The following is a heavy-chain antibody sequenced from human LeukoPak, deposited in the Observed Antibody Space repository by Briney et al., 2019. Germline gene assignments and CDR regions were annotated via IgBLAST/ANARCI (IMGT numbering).Heavy chain of an antibody. CDR2: IYQSGSGSS. V-gene: IGHV4-39*01. CDR3: ASTLRFLPYRRFDY. J-gene: IGHJ4*02. CDR1: GGSIISSNYY. D-gene: IGHD3-3*01. Sequence: PSETLSLTCSVSGGSIISSNYYWGWIRQPPGKGLEWIGSIYQSGSGSSYYNPSLKSRVTIFGDTSKDQFFLRLSSVTAADTAVYYCASTLRFLPYRRFDYWGQGTLVTVPS.